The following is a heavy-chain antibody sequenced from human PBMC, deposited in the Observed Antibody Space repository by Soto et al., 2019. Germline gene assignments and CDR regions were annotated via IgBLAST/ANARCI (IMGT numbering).Heavy chain of an antibody. CDR1: GFTFSSYG. CDR3: ARELAVYHYFDY. J-gene: IGHJ4*02. CDR2: IWYDGSNK. Sequence: GGSLRLSCAASGFTFSSYGMHWVRQAPGKGLEWVSVIWYDGSNKYYAYSVKGRFTISRDNSKNTLYLQMNTLRAEDTAVYYCARELAVYHYFDYGGQGTLVTVSS. V-gene: IGHV3-33*01. D-gene: IGHD6-19*01.